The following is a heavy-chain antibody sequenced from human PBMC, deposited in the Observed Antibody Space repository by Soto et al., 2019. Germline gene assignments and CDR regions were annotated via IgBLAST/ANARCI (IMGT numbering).Heavy chain of an antibody. J-gene: IGHJ4*02. Sequence: GGSLRLSCSASGFTFSSYDMHWVRQGPGKGLEWVSAIGTAGDTNYAGSVEGRFTISRENAKNSLYLQMNSLRAGDTAIYFCARAIGPTLFDYWGQGTLVTVSS. CDR3: ARAIGPTLFDY. CDR2: IGTAGDT. CDR1: GFTFSSYD. V-gene: IGHV3-13*04. D-gene: IGHD3-22*01.